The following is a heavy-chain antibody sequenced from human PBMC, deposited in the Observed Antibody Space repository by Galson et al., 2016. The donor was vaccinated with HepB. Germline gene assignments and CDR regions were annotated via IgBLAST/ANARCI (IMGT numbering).Heavy chain of an antibody. CDR3: ARRVRGTYDAFDI. Sequence: SVKVSCKGYGNSFTIYGISWVRQAPGQGLEWMGWISASTGTTNYARRLQGRVTMTTDTSTSTAYMELRNMRSGDAAVYYCARRVRGTYDAFDIWGLGTMVTVSS. D-gene: IGHD3-10*01. CDR2: ISASTGTT. CDR1: GNSFTIYG. J-gene: IGHJ3*02. V-gene: IGHV1-18*01.